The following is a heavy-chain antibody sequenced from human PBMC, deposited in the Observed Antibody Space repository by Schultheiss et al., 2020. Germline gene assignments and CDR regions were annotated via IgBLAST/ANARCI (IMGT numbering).Heavy chain of an antibody. CDR1: GFSFSSYE. D-gene: IGHD1-26*01. CDR3: AGKGARLSDGRWERSFY. J-gene: IGHJ4*02. CDR2: IGSGGTTI. V-gene: IGHV3-48*03. Sequence: GGSLRLSCAASGFSFSSYEMYWVRQPPGKGLEWVAYIGSGGTTIYYAESVTGRFTISRDNAKNSLFLQMNSLRVEDTAFYYCAGKGARLSDGRWERSFYWGQGTLVTVSS.